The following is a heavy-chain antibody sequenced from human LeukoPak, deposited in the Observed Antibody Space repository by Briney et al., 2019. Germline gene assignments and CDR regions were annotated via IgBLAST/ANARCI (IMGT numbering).Heavy chain of an antibody. D-gene: IGHD6-13*01. Sequence: PSETLSLTCTVSGGPISSSSYYWGWIRQPPGKGLEWIGSIYYSGSTYYNPSLKSRVTISVDTSKNQFSLKLSSVTAADTAVYYCARDVSSSEGDFDYWGQGTLVTVSS. CDR2: IYYSGST. V-gene: IGHV4-39*02. CDR1: GGPISSSSYY. J-gene: IGHJ4*02. CDR3: ARDVSSSEGDFDY.